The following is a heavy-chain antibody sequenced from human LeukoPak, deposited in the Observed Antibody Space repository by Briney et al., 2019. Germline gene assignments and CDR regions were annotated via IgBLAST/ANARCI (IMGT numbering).Heavy chain of an antibody. CDR3: AKSVSISSGWLGDY. V-gene: IGHV3-48*04. CDR2: ISSSGSTI. D-gene: IGHD6-19*01. CDR1: GFTFSSYS. J-gene: IGHJ4*02. Sequence: GGSLRLSCAASGFTFSSYSMNWVRQAPGKGLEWVSYISSSGSTIYYADSVKGRFTISRDNAKNSLYLQMNSLRAEDTAVYYCAKSVSISSGWLGDYWGQGTLVTVSS.